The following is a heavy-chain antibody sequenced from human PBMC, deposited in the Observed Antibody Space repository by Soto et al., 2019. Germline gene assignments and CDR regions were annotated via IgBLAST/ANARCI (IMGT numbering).Heavy chain of an antibody. Sequence: QVQLVESGGGLVKPGGSLRLSCAASGFTFSDYYMSWIRQAPGKGLEWVSYISRGGSPKHYADSVKGRFTISRDNAKNSLFLQMNSLRGDDTAVYDSARVLFMGVYDSSGYGVAPDAFDIWGQGTMVSVSS. J-gene: IGHJ3*02. V-gene: IGHV3-11*01. CDR1: GFTFSDYY. D-gene: IGHD3-22*01. CDR3: ARVLFMGVYDSSGYGVAPDAFDI. CDR2: ISRGGSPK.